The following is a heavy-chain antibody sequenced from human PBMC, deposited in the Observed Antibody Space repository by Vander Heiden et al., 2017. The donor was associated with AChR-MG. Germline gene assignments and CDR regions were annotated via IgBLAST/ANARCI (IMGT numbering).Heavy chain of an antibody. D-gene: IGHD3-10*01. CDR2: IIPIFGTA. CDR1: GGTFSSYA. J-gene: IGHJ5*02. V-gene: IGHV1-69*01. CDR3: ARGGGYYGSGSYFSWFDP. Sequence: QVQLVQSGAEVKKPGSSVKVSCKASGGTFSSYAISWGRQGPGQGLWWMGGIIPIFGTANYAQKFQGRVTITADESTSTAYMELSSLRSEDTAVYYWARGGGYYGSGSYFSWFDPWGQGTLVTVSS.